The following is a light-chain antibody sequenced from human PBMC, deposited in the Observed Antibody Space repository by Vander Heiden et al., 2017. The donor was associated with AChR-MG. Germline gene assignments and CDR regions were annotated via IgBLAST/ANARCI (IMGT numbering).Light chain of an antibody. CDR2: YVVDSDK. V-gene: IGLV5-37*01. CDR3: MVWPSNAWV. Sequence: QPLLTQPPSSSASLGESASLTCTLPDNLNVGTYNIYWYQHKPGSPPRYVLYYVVDSDKGQGSGVPSRFSGSKDASANTGILRISGLQSEDEAYYYCMVWPSNAWVFGGGTRLTVL. J-gene: IGLJ3*02. CDR1: DNLNVGTYN.